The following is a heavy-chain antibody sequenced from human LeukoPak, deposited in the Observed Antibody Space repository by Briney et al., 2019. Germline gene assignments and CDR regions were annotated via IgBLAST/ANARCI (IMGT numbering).Heavy chain of an antibody. J-gene: IGHJ5*02. V-gene: IGHV3-11*01. CDR3: ARHGHDILTGYYHWFDP. D-gene: IGHD3-9*01. CDR1: GFTFSDYY. Sequence: PGGSLRLSCAASGFTFSDYYMSWIRQAPGKGLEWISYISGSGTTIYYADSVKGRFTISRDNAKNSLYLQMNSLRAEDTAVYYCARHGHDILTGYYHWFDPWGQGTLVTVSS. CDR2: ISGSGTTI.